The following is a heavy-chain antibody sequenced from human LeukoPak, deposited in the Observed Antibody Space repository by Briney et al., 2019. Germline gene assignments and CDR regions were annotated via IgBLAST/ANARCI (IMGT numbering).Heavy chain of an antibody. CDR1: GGSISSGGYY. Sequence: SDTLSLTCTVSGGSISSGGYYWSWIRQLPGKGLEWIGYIYHSGNTVYKPSLRGRVSMSVDTSKNQFSLRLTSVTAADTGAYYCVRVGDCTSAACHDTRFDPWGQGTLVTVSS. CDR3: VRVGDCTSAACHDTRFDP. D-gene: IGHD2-2*01. J-gene: IGHJ5*02. CDR2: IYHSGNT. V-gene: IGHV4-31*03.